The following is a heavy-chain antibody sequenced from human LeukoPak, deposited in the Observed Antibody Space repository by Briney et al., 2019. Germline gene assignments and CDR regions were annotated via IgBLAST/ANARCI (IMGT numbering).Heavy chain of an antibody. Sequence: PGGSLRLSCAASGFTFSSYSMNWVRQAPGKGLEWVSSISSSSSYIYYADSVKGRFTISRDNAKNSLYLQMNNLRAEDTAVYYCARESGSYGGGLDPWGQGTLVTVSS. CDR1: GFTFSSYS. CDR3: ARESGSYGGGLDP. J-gene: IGHJ5*02. CDR2: ISSSSSYI. V-gene: IGHV3-21*01. D-gene: IGHD1-26*01.